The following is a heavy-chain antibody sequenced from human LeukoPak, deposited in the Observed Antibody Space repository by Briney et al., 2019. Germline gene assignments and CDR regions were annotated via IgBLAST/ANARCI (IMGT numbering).Heavy chain of an antibody. CDR2: IWYDGSKM. CDR3: TRDGGSGIDY. J-gene: IGHJ4*02. CDR1: GFTFSSYG. D-gene: IGHD3-16*01. Sequence: GRSLRLSCVVSGFTFSSYGMHWLRQAPGKGLEWVAVIWYDGSKMFYGDSVKGRFSVSRDDSKNTLYLQMSSLRAEDTAVYYCTRDGGSGIDYWGQGTLVTVPS. V-gene: IGHV3-33*01.